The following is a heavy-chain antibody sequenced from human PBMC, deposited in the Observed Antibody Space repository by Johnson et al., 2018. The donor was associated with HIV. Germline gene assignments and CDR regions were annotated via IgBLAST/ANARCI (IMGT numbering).Heavy chain of an antibody. Sequence: VQVVESGGGLVKPGGSLRLSCAASGFTFSNAWMSWVRQAPGKGLEWVSYISSSGSTIYYADYVKGRFTISRDNAKNSLYLQMNSLRAEDTAVYYCAKDRNALYWWSDAFDMWGQGTMVTVSS. J-gene: IGHJ3*02. V-gene: IGHV3-11*01. CDR3: AKDRNALYWWSDAFDM. CDR2: ISSSGSTI. D-gene: IGHD2-8*02. CDR1: GFTFSNAW.